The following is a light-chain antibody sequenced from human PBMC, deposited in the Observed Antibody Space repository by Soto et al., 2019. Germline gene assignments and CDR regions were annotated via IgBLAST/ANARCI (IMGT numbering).Light chain of an antibody. J-gene: IGKJ1*01. CDR2: GAS. CDR1: QSVSGN. V-gene: IGKV3-15*01. CDR3: QQYNNWITWT. Sequence: EIVMTQSPATLSVSPGERATLSCRASQSVSGNLAWYQQKPGQAPMLLIYGASTRATGIPARFSGSGSWTEFTLTISSLQSEDVAVYYCQQYNNWITWTFGKGTKVEIK.